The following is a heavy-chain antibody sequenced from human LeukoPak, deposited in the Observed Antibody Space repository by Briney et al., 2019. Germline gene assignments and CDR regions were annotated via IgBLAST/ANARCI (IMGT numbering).Heavy chain of an antibody. V-gene: IGHV1-69*13. Sequence: SVKVSCKASGGAFSSYAISWVRQAPGQGLEWMGGIIPIFGTANYAQKFQGRVTITADESTSTAYMELSSLRSEDTAVYYCARVRLEYSSSSAKIWYFDLWGRGTLVTVSS. CDR2: IIPIFGTA. CDR3: ARVRLEYSSSSAKIWYFDL. J-gene: IGHJ2*01. D-gene: IGHD6-6*01. CDR1: GGAFSSYA.